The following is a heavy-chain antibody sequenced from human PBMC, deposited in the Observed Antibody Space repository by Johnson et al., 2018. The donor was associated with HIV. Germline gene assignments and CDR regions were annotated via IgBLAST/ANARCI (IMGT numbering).Heavy chain of an antibody. CDR2: ISGSGGST. J-gene: IGHJ3*02. CDR3: ESSHVGGYSNYPDAFDI. CDR1: GFTFSSYA. Sequence: VRLVESGGGLVQPGGSLRLSCAASGFTFSSYAMSWVRQAPGKGLEWVSAISGSGGSTYYADSVKGRFTISRDHAKNSVFLQMNSLRAEDTAVYYCESSHVGGYSNYPDAFDIWGQGKMVTVSS. D-gene: IGHD6-13*01. V-gene: IGHV3-23*04.